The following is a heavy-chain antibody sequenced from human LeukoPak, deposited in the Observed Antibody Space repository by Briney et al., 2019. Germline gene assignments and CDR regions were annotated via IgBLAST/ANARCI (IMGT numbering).Heavy chain of an antibody. Sequence: PGGSLRLSCAASGFTFSSYAMSWVRQAPGKGLEWVSAISGSGGSTYYADSVKGRFTISRDNSKNTLYLQMNSLRAEDTAVYYCAKRTMIVVDKGYFDYWGQGTLVTVSS. CDR2: ISGSGGST. D-gene: IGHD3-22*01. J-gene: IGHJ4*02. V-gene: IGHV3-23*01. CDR1: GFTFSSYA. CDR3: AKRTMIVVDKGYFDY.